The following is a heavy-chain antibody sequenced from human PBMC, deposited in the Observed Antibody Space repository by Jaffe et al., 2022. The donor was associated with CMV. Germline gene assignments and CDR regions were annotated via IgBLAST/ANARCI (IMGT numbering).Heavy chain of an antibody. CDR1: GFTFSSYG. J-gene: IGHJ4*02. CDR2: IWYDGSNK. V-gene: IGHV3-33*08. Sequence: QVQLVESGGGVVQPGRSLRLSCAASGFTFSSYGMHWVRQAPGKGLEWVAVIWYDGSNKYYADSVKGRFTISRDNSKNTLYLQMNSLRAEDTAVYYCARGPGQGYGFDYWGQGTLVTVSS. CDR3: ARGPGQGYGFDY. D-gene: IGHD5-18*01.